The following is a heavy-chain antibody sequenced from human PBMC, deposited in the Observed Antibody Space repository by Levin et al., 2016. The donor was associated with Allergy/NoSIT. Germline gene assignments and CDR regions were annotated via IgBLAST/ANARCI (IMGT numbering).Heavy chain of an antibody. V-gene: IGHV3-7*02. CDR1: GFSFSTYW. Sequence: GESLKISCAASGFSFSTYWMSWVRQAPGKGLEWVANIKEDGSQKHYVDSVKGRFTVSRDNAKNSLYLQMNSLRVEDTAVYYCALSITMFDDWGQGILVTVSS. D-gene: IGHD3-3*01. CDR2: IKEDGSQK. CDR3: ALSITMFDD. J-gene: IGHJ4*02.